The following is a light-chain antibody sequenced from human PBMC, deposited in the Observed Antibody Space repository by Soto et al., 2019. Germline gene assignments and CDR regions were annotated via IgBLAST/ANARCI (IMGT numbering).Light chain of an antibody. V-gene: IGLV1-47*01. CDR2: RND. CDR1: TSNIGNFF. J-gene: IGLJ2*01. Sequence: QSVLTQPPSASGTPGQRVTLSCSGSTSNIGNFFVYWYQQLPGTAPKLLIYRNDQRPSGVPDRFSGSKSGTSASLAISGLRSDDEADYYCAACDDSLSAVVFGGGTKVTVL. CDR3: AACDDSLSAVV.